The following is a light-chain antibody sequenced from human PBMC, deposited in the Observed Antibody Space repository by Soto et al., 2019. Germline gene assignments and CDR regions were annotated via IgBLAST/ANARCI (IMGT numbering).Light chain of an antibody. CDR3: SSYTGSSTLV. CDR1: SSDFGDYDY. J-gene: IGLJ1*01. V-gene: IGLV2-14*01. CDR2: EVS. Sequence: QSVLTQPASVSGSPGQSITISCTGTSSDFGDYDYVSWYLQHPGKVPKLMIYEVSNRPSGVSNRFSGSKSGNTASLTISGLQAEDVADYYCSSYTGSSTLVFGTGTKVTVL.